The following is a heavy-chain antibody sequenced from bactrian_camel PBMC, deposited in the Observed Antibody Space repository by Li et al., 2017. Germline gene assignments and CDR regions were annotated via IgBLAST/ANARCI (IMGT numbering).Heavy chain of an antibody. CDR1: GDTYSSYF. CDR2: IDRDGNT. Sequence: HVQLVESGGGSVQSGGSLRLSCARSGDTYSSYFMAWFRQAPGKERKGVACIDRDGNTLYADSVSGRFTISQDNAKNTVYLQMNSLKPEDTAMYYCAAACGDVSMESVQDLGMIPQIFGYWGQGTQVTVS. J-gene: IGHJ6*01. D-gene: IGHD3*01. V-gene: IGHV3S9*01. CDR3: AAACGDVSMESVQDLGMIPQIFGY.